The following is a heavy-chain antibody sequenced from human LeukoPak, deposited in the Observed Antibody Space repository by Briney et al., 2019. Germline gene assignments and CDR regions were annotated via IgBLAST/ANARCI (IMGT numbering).Heavy chain of an antibody. Sequence: GRSLRLSCAGSGFTFGGYGMHWFRQIPGKGLEWVAVIAYDGSRAFYADSVKGRFTISRDNSKNTMSVQMDDLRAEDTAVYYCTRYNNDHFDYWGQGTLVTVSS. V-gene: IGHV3-33*01. J-gene: IGHJ4*02. D-gene: IGHD1-14*01. CDR3: TRYNNDHFDY. CDR2: IAYDGSRA. CDR1: GFTFGGYG.